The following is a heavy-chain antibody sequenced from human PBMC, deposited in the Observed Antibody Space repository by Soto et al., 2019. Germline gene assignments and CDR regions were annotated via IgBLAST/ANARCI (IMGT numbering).Heavy chain of an antibody. D-gene: IGHD3-3*01. J-gene: IGHJ6*03. CDR3: ARPSYYDFWSGSDADYMDV. CDR1: GGSFSGYY. V-gene: IGHV4-34*01. CDR2: INHSGST. Sequence: QVQLQQRGAGLLKPSETLSLNCAVYGGSFSGYYWSWIRQPPGKGLEWIGEINHSGSTNYNPSLKSRVTISLDTSKNQFSLKVSSVTAADTAVYYCARPSYYDFWSGSDADYMDVWGKGTTVTVSS.